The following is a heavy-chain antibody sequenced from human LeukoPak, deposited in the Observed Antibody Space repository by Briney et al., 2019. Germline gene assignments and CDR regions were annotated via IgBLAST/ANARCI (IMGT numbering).Heavy chain of an antibody. D-gene: IGHD5-12*01. CDR3: ARDGFNSGYDSAFDY. V-gene: IGHV3-11*05. J-gene: IGHJ4*02. CDR2: ISSSSSYT. CDR1: GXTFSDYY. Sequence: GGSLRLSCAASGXTFSDYYMSWIRQAPGKGLEWVSYISSSSSYTNYADSVKGRFTISRDNAKNSLYLQMNSLRAEDTAVYYCARDGFNSGYDSAFDYWGQGTLVTVSS.